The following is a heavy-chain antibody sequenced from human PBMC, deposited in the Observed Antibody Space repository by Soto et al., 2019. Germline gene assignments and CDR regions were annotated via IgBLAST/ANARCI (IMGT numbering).Heavy chain of an antibody. Sequence: QVHLVQSGAEVKKPGASVKVSCKASNETLTTYGISWVRQAPGQGLEWMGWVSGYSGHSSPAQEFQDRVIMTTDSSTNTAYMALWSLTSDDSAGYFCARDSRSSRYYYGMDVWGKGTTVTVSS. V-gene: IGHV1-18*01. CDR2: VSGYSGHS. D-gene: IGHD6-6*01. CDR3: ARDSRSSRYYYGMDV. J-gene: IGHJ6*04. CDR1: NETLTTYG.